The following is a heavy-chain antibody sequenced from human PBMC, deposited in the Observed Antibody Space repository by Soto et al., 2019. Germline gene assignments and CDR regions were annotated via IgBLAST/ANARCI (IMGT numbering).Heavy chain of an antibody. CDR2: FSGTDDST. J-gene: IGHJ6*02. Sequence: PGGSLRLSCAASGFTFSNSAMTWVRQAPGKGLEWVSTFSGTDDSTYYADSVKGRFTISRDNSRNTLYLQMNSLRAEDTAVYYCTKDWTGDRCPCMDVWGQGTTVTAP. CDR3: TKDWTGDRCPCMDV. CDR1: GFTFSNSA. V-gene: IGHV3-23*01. D-gene: IGHD2-8*02.